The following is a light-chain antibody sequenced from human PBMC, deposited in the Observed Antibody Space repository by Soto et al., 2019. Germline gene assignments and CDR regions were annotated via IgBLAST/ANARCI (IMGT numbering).Light chain of an antibody. J-gene: IGLJ2*01. CDR1: SSDVGSYNL. Sequence: QSALTQPASVSGSPGQSITISCTGTSSDVGSYNLVSWYQQHPGKAPKLMIYEGSKRHSGVSNRFSGSKSGNTASLTISGLQAEDEADYYCCSYAGSVVFGGGTKVTVL. CDR2: EGS. V-gene: IGLV2-23*01. CDR3: CSYAGSVV.